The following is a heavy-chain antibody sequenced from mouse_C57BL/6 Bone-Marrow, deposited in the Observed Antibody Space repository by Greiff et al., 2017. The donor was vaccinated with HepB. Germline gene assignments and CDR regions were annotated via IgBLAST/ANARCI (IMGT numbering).Heavy chain of an antibody. D-gene: IGHD1-1*01. CDR1: GYTFTSYW. Sequence: QVQLKESGAELVKPGASVKLSCKASGYTFTSYWMHWVKQRPGRGLEWIGRIDPNSGGTKYNEKFKSKATLTVDKPSSTAYMQLSSLTSEDSAVYYCARDYGSSPYWYFDVWGTGTTVTVSS. CDR3: ARDYGSSPYWYFDV. J-gene: IGHJ1*03. V-gene: IGHV1-72*01. CDR2: IDPNSGGT.